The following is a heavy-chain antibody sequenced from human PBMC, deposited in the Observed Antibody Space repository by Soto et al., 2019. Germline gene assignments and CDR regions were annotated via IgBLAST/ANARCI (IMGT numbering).Heavy chain of an antibody. D-gene: IGHD1-26*01. Sequence: QVQLQESGPGLVKPSETLSLTCTVSGGSISSYYWSWIRQPPGKGLEWIGYIYYSESTNYNPSLKSRVTISVDTSKNQFSLKLSSVTAADTAVYYCASRWGPTFDFWGQGTLVTVSS. V-gene: IGHV4-59*01. CDR3: ASRWGPTFDF. J-gene: IGHJ4*02. CDR2: IYYSEST. CDR1: GGSISSYY.